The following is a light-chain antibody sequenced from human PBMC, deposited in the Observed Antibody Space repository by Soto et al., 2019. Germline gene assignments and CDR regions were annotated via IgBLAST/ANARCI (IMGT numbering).Light chain of an antibody. CDR3: KQGSHGPPSST. CDR2: DAS. CDR1: QGVSSY. Sequence: VLTLKPATLSLCAGERDTLCCRASQGVSSYLAWYQQKPGQAPRLLIYDASNRATGIPARFSGSGSGTDFTHTISMLYPEDFAVYYCKQGSHGPPSSTFGQGTRLEIK. V-gene: IGKV3-11*01. J-gene: IGKJ5*01.